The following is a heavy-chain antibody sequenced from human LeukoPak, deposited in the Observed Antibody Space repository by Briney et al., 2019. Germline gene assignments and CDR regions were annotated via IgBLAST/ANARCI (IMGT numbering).Heavy chain of an antibody. CDR1: GFTFGDYA. J-gene: IGHJ4*02. V-gene: IGHV3-49*04. CDR3: QASRDGEDDY. D-gene: IGHD4-17*01. Sequence: GGSLRLFCTASGFTFGDYAMSWVRQAPGKGLEWVGFIRSKAYGGTTEYAASVKGRFTISRDDSKSIAYLQMNSLKTEDTAVYYCQASRDGEDDYWGQGTLVTVSS. CDR2: IRSKAYGGTT.